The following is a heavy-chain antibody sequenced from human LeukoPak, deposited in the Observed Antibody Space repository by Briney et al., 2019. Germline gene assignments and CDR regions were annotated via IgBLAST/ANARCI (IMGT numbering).Heavy chain of an antibody. Sequence: SETLSLTCTVSGGSISSYYWSWIRQPPGKGLGWIGYIYYSGSTNYNPSLRSRVTISVDTSKNQFSLKLSSVTAAATAVYYCARLRRYFDWLFPDYWGQGTLVTVSS. CDR1: GGSISSYY. V-gene: IGHV4-59*08. D-gene: IGHD3-9*01. CDR2: IYYSGST. CDR3: ARLRRYFDWLFPDY. J-gene: IGHJ4*02.